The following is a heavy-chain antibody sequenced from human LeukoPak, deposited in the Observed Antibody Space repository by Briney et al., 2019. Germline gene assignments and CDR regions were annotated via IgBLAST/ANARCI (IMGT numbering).Heavy chain of an antibody. D-gene: IGHD3-22*01. J-gene: IGHJ4*02. CDR1: GFTFSSYA. CDR3: ARAAYDSSGYLTL. Sequence: GSLRLSCAASGFTFSSYAMHWVRQAPGKGLEWVAVIWYDGTNKYYADSVKGRFTISRDSSKNTLYLQMNSLRAEDTALYYCARAAYDSSGYLTLWGQGTLVTVSS. V-gene: IGHV3-33*01. CDR2: IWYDGTNK.